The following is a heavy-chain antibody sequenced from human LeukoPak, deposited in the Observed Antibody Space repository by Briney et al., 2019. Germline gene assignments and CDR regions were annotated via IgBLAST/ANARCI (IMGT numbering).Heavy chain of an antibody. J-gene: IGHJ4*02. CDR3: ARDGEYGTGSYYRGCFDY. CDR2: IPPRSGET. Sequence: ASVKVSCKASGYSFTAFYIHWVGQAPGQGLEWMGGIPPRSGETNYAYKFRGRVTMTRDTSISTTYMDLGSLGSDDTAVYYCARDGEYGTGSYYRGCFDYWGQGTLVTVSS. V-gene: IGHV1-2*02. CDR1: GYSFTAFY. D-gene: IGHD3-10*01.